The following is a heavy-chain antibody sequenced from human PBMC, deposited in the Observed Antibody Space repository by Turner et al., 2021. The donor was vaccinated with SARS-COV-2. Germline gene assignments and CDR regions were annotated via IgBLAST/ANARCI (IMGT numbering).Heavy chain of an antibody. CDR2: ISGSGVST. D-gene: IGHD3-10*01. CDR1: GFTFSSYA. Sequence: EVQLLESGGGLVQPGGSLRLSCAASGFTFSSYAMSWVRQAPGKGLEWVSAISGSGVSTYCADSVKGRFTISRDNSKNTLYLQMNSLRAEDTAVYYCAKGEGYGSGAFDIWGQGTMVTVSS. V-gene: IGHV3-23*01. J-gene: IGHJ3*02. CDR3: AKGEGYGSGAFDI.